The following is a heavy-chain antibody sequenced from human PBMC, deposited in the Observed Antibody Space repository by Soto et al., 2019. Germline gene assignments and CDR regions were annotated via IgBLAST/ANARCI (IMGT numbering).Heavy chain of an antibody. V-gene: IGHV4-34*01. CDR3: ARETYGDYVGYFDP. CDR2: INHSGST. Sequence: SETLSLTCAVYGESFSGYYWSWIRQPPGKGLEWIGEINHSGSTNYNPSLKSRVTISVDRSKNQFSLKVSSVTAADTAVYYCARETYGDYVGYFDPWGQGTLVTVSS. J-gene: IGHJ5*02. D-gene: IGHD4-17*01. CDR1: GESFSGYY.